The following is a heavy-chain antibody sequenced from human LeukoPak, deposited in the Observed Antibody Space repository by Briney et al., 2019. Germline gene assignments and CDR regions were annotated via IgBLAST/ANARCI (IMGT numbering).Heavy chain of an antibody. D-gene: IGHD5-12*01. CDR3: ARGDRGYSGFDY. Sequence: GGSLRLSCAASGFTFSSYAMHWVRQAPGKGLEWVAVISYDGSNKYYADSVKGRFTISRDNSEDTLYLQMNSLRAEDTAVYYCARGDRGYSGFDYWGQGTLVTVSS. CDR2: ISYDGSNK. CDR1: GFTFSSYA. V-gene: IGHV3-30*04. J-gene: IGHJ4*02.